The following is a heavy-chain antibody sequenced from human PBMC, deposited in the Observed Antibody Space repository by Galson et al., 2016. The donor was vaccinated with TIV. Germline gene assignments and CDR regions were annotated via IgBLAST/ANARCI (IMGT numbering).Heavy chain of an antibody. V-gene: IGHV3-66*02. Sequence: SLRLSCAASRLSVSINYMTWVRQAPGKGLEWVSLISDGGNTYYPDSVKGRFTISRDNSKNTLYLQMNSLTVEDTAVYYCARDRVVDATYYYYYYGMDVWGQGTLVTVSS. D-gene: IGHD2-15*01. J-gene: IGHJ6*02. CDR1: RLSVSINY. CDR3: ARDRVVDATYYYYYYGMDV. CDR2: ISDGGNT.